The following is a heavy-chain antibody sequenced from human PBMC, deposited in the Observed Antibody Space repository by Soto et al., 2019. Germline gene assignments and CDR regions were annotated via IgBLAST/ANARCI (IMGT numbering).Heavy chain of an antibody. V-gene: IGHV5-10-1*01. J-gene: IGHJ6*02. Sequence: PGESLKISCKGSGYSFTSYWISWVRQMPGKGLEWMGRIDPSDSYTNYSPSFQGHVTISADKSISTAYLQWSSLKASDTAMYYCAVDYCDSSGYLLDYYYYGMDVWGQGTTVTV. CDR2: IDPSDSYT. CDR1: GYSFTSYW. CDR3: AVDYCDSSGYLLDYYYYGMDV. D-gene: IGHD3-22*01.